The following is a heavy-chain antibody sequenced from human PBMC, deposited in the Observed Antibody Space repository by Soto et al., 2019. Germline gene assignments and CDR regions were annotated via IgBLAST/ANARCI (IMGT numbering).Heavy chain of an antibody. V-gene: IGHV1-69*06. Sequence: SVKVSCKASGGTFSSYAISWVRQAPGQGLEWMGGIIPIFGTANYAQKFQGRVTITADKSTSSAYMELSSLRSEDTAVYYCASEHTANWFDPWGQGTLVTVSS. CDR2: IIPIFGTA. J-gene: IGHJ5*02. D-gene: IGHD2-2*02. CDR3: ASEHTANWFDP. CDR1: GGTFSSYA.